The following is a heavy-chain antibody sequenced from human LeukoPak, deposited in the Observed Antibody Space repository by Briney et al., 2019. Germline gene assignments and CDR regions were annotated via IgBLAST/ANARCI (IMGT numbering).Heavy chain of an antibody. J-gene: IGHJ5*01. V-gene: IGHV4-39*01. Sequence: PSETLSLTCTVSGGSISSSPYYWGWIRQPPGKGLEWIGYIYYTGSSHSNASLESRVTMSVDTSKNQFSLQLSSVTAADTAVYYCARGAYPRPTSCFVSWGQGTLVTLSS. D-gene: IGHD1-1*01. CDR1: GGSISSSPYY. CDR2: IYYTGSS. CDR3: ARGAYPRPTSCFVS.